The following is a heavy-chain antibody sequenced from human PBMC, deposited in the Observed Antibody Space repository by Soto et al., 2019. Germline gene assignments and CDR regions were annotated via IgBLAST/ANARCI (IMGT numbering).Heavy chain of an antibody. Sequence: HPGGSLRLSCAASGFTFSSYGMHWVRQAPGKGLEWVAVISYDGSNKYYADSVKGRFTISRDNSKNTLYLQMNSLRAEDTAVYYCAKDRDSSSWHLYYYYYYGMDVWGQGTTVTVSS. D-gene: IGHD6-13*01. V-gene: IGHV3-30*18. J-gene: IGHJ6*02. CDR2: ISYDGSNK. CDR1: GFTFSSYG. CDR3: AKDRDSSSWHLYYYYYYGMDV.